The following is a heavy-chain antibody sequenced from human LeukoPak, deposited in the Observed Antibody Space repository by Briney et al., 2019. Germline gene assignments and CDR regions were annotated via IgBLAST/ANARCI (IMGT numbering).Heavy chain of an antibody. CDR2: IRSKAYGGTT. Sequence: GGSLRLSCTASGFTFGDYAMSWVRQAPGKGLEWAGFIRSKAYGGTTEYAASVKGRFTISRDDSKSIAYLQMNSLKTEDTAVYYCYYDSSGSPWGQGTLVTVSS. V-gene: IGHV3-49*04. D-gene: IGHD3-22*01. CDR1: GFTFGDYA. J-gene: IGHJ5*02. CDR3: YYDSSGSP.